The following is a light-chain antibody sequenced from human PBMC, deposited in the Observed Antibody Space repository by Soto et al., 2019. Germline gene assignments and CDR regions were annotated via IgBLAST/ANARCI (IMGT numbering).Light chain of an antibody. CDR3: QQYGSSIQT. CDR2: GAS. CDR1: QSVGSNY. Sequence: EIVLTQCPGTLSLSPGERATLSCRASQSVGSNYLAWYQQRPGQPPNLLIFGASHRAPDIPDRFSGSGSGTDFTLTISRLAPEDFAVYYCQQYGSSIQTFGQGTKVEIK. J-gene: IGKJ1*01. V-gene: IGKV3-20*01.